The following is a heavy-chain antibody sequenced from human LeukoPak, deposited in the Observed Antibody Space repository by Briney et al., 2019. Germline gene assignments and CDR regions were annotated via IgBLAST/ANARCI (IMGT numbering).Heavy chain of an antibody. CDR3: ARGGRDGMDV. CDR1: NYSCTSYG. CDR2: VSAYDGST. J-gene: IGHJ6*02. D-gene: IGHD3-10*01. V-gene: IGHV1-18*01. Sequence: ASVKVSCKASNYSCTSYGFTWVRRAPGQGLEWMGWVSAYDGSTNYAQKIRGRVTMTTDASKNTVYMELRSLRFDDTAVYYCARGGRDGMDVWGQGTTVTVSS.